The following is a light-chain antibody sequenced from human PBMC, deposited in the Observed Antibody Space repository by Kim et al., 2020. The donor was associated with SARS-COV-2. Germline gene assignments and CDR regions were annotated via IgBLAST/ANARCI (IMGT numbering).Light chain of an antibody. V-gene: IGKV3-15*01. J-gene: IGKJ2*01. CDR1: QSVSSN. Sequence: SVSPGGGATLSCRASQSVSSNLAWYQKKPGQAPRLLIYGASTRATGFPARFSGTGSGTEFTLTISSLQSEDVGVYYCQQYNNSPHTFGQATKLDI. CDR2: GAS. CDR3: QQYNNSPHT.